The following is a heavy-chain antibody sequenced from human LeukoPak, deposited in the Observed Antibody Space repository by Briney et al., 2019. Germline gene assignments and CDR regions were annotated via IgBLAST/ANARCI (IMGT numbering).Heavy chain of an antibody. CDR1: GGSISGYY. Sequence: SETLSLTCTVSGGSISGYYWSWIRQPPGKGLEWIGYIYYSGNSNYNPSLKSRVTISADTSKNQFSLNLSSVTAADTAVYYCARESSSNWSAVDYCGQGTLVTVSS. D-gene: IGHD2-2*01. CDR2: IYYSGNS. CDR3: ARESSSNWSAVDY. V-gene: IGHV4-59*01. J-gene: IGHJ4*02.